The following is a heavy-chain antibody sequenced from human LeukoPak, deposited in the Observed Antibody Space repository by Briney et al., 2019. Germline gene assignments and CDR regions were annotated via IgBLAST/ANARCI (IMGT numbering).Heavy chain of an antibody. V-gene: IGHV3-33*01. CDR3: ARDSYSSGWFDY. J-gene: IGHJ4*02. Sequence: PGGSLRLSCAASGFTFSSYGMHWVRQAPGKGLEWVAVIWYDGSNKYYADSVKGRFTISRDNSKNTLYLQMNSLRAEDTAVYYCARDSYSSGWFDYWGQGTLVTVSS. D-gene: IGHD6-19*01. CDR1: GFTFSSYG. CDR2: IWYDGSNK.